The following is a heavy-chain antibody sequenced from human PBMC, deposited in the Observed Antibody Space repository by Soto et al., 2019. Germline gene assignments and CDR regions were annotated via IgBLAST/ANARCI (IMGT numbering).Heavy chain of an antibody. V-gene: IGHV4-31*11. CDR3: SRYRFAATCSKFDY. D-gene: IGHD3-16*02. CDR2: LSNRGTT. Sequence: SETLSLTCAVTGVSLGSDAYYWRWIRQPQGKGLEWVGFLSNRGTTYYNPSLKSRLTLSVDMSKNQFSLKLTSVTAADTAVYFCSRYRFAATCSKFDYSSRRTLATGSS. J-gene: IGHJ4*02. CDR1: GVSLGSDAYY.